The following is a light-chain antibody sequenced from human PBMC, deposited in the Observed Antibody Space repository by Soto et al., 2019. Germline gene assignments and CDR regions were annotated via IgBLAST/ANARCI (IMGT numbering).Light chain of an antibody. J-gene: IGLJ2*01. CDR3: GTWDSSLSAVV. CDR1: SSNIGNNY. V-gene: IGLV1-51*01. Sequence: QSVLTQPPSVSAAPGQKVTNSCSGSSSNIGNNYISWYQQLPGTAPKLLIYDNNKRPSGIPDRFSGSKSGTSATLSITGLQTGDEADYYCGTWDSSLSAVVFGGGTQLTVL. CDR2: DNN.